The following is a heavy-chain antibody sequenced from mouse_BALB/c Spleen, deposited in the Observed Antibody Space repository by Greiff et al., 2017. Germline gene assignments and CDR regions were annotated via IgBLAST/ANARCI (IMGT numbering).Heavy chain of an antibody. D-gene: IGHD2-14*01. V-gene: IGHV3-8*02. CDR2: ISYSGST. CDR1: GDSITSGY. CDR3: ARGGYRYDVDWYFDV. J-gene: IGHJ1*01. Sequence: EVKLVESGPSLVKPSQTLSLTCSVTGDSITSGYWNWIRKFPGNKLEYMGYISYSGSTYYNPSLKSRISITRDTSKNQYYLQLNSVTTEDTATYYCARGGYRYDVDWYFDVWGEGTTVTVSS.